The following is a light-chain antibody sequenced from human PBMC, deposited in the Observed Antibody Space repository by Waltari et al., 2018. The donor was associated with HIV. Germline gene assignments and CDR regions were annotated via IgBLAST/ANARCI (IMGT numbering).Light chain of an antibody. J-gene: IGKJ2*01. CDR3: LQDYTYPYT. Sequence: AIQMTQSPSSLSAAVGDWVSIPCRAIQDIGKDLGWVQQKPVRAPTRLIYAASQLQGGVPSRFSGSASGTEFTLTINNVQPEDFATYFCLQDYTYPYTFGQGTRLEI. V-gene: IGKV1-6*01. CDR1: QDIGKD. CDR2: AAS.